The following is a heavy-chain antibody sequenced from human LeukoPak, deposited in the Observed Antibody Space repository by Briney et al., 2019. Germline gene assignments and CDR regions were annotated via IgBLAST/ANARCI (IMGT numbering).Heavy chain of an antibody. J-gene: IGHJ3*02. CDR3: ARGPYKYDGSGAFDI. CDR2: INHSGST. V-gene: IGHV4-34*01. CDR1: GGSISSYY. Sequence: SETLSLTCTVSGGSISSYYWSWIRQPPGKGLEWIGEINHSGSTNYNPSLKSRVTISVDTSKNQFSLKLSSVTAADTAVYYCARGPYKYDGSGAFDIWGQGTKVTVSS. D-gene: IGHD3-22*01.